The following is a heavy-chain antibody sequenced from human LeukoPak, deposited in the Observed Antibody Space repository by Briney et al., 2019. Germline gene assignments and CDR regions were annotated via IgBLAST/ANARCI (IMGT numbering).Heavy chain of an antibody. Sequence: GGSLRLSCEASGFTFTTYSMTWVRQAPGKGLEWVSIISSGSSAIFSADALKGRFTISRDDAKNLLYLDMNSLRAEDTAVYYCARGTDDYVWGSYRRTSPLDYWGQGTLVTVSS. CDR3: ARGTDDYVWGSYRRTSPLDY. CDR1: GFTFTTYS. V-gene: IGHV3-21*01. CDR2: ISSGSSAI. J-gene: IGHJ4*02. D-gene: IGHD3-16*02.